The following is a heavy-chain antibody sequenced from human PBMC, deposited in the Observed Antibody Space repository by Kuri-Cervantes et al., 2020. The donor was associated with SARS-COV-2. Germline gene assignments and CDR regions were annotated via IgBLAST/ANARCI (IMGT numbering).Heavy chain of an antibody. CDR1: GFTFSSYW. CDR2: INSGSSIT. D-gene: IGHD4-17*01. V-gene: IGHV3-48*02. Sequence: GESLKISCAASGFTFSSYWMSWVRQAPGKGLEWVSYINSGSSITYYADSVKGRFTISRDNAKDALYLQMSSLRDEDTAVYYCARDPSSYGDYVGSYFDYWGQGTLVTVSS. CDR3: ARDPSSYGDYVGSYFDY. J-gene: IGHJ4*02.